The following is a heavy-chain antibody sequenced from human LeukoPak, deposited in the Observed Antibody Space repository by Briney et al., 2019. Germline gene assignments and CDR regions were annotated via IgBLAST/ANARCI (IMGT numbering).Heavy chain of an antibody. CDR2: INSNSNYR. D-gene: IGHD3-9*01. CDR3: AKDMSDILTGYYYFDY. J-gene: IGHJ4*02. CDR1: GFTFSTYS. Sequence: AGGSLRLSCTASGFTFSTYSMIWVRQAPGKGLEWVSSINSNSNYRYYAASVKGRFTISRDNANNSLYLQMNSLRAEDTALYYCAKDMSDILTGYYYFDYWGQGTLVTVSS. V-gene: IGHV3-21*04.